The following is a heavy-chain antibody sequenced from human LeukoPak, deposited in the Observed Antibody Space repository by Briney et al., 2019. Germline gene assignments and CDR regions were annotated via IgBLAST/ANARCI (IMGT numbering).Heavy chain of an antibody. Sequence: PSETLSLTCTVSGGSISSSSYYWGWIRQPPGKGLEWIGSIYYSGSTYYNPSLKSRVTISVDTSKNQFSLKLSSVTAADTAVYYCARIIVVVPAAIEGFDYWGQGTLVTVSS. J-gene: IGHJ4*02. CDR2: IYYSGST. CDR3: ARIIVVVPAAIEGFDY. V-gene: IGHV4-39*01. CDR1: GGSISSSSYY. D-gene: IGHD2-2*02.